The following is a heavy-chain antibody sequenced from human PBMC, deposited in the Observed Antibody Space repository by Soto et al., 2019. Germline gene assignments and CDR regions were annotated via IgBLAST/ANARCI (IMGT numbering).Heavy chain of an antibody. CDR3: AIEYSSSPPYYPIGY. V-gene: IGHV1-69*13. CDR1: GGTFSIYS. D-gene: IGHD6-6*01. Sequence: ASVKVSCTASGGTFSIYSISWVRQAPGQGLEWMGGIIPIFGTANYAQKFQGRVTITADESTSTAYMELSSLRSEDTAVYYCAIEYSSSPPYYPIGYWGQGTLVTVSS. CDR2: IIPIFGTA. J-gene: IGHJ4*02.